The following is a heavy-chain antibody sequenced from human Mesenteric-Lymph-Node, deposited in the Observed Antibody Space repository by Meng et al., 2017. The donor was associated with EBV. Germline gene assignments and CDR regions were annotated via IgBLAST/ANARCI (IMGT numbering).Heavy chain of an antibody. CDR1: AVTVSGTNTY. Sequence: QVPRTGAGPVRVSPWRPQPPACLAPAVTVSGTNTYWGWFRQPPERRLEGIGSIEHSGNTYHNPSLQGRVSISVDTSKNQVSLQLTSVTAADTAVYHCARHDHSDHGAPNWFDPWGQGTLVTVSS. CDR3: ARHDHSDHGAPNWFDP. D-gene: IGHD4-17*01. V-gene: IGHV4-39*01. CDR2: IEHSGNT. J-gene: IGHJ5*02.